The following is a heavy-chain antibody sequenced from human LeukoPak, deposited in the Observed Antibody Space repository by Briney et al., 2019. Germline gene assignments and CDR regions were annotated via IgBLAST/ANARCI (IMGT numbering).Heavy chain of an antibody. CDR3: XKQXXXGYXSGWDWYFDL. Sequence: GGSLRLSCAASGFTFSNYAMSWVRQAPGKGLEWVSAISGSGGTTYYADSVRGRFSISRDNSDNTLFLQMNSLRAEDTAVYYXXKQXXXGYXSGWDWYFDLWGRGTLVTVSS. J-gene: IGHJ2*01. V-gene: IGHV3-23*01. CDR1: GFTFSNYA. CDR2: ISGSGGTT. D-gene: IGHD6-25*01.